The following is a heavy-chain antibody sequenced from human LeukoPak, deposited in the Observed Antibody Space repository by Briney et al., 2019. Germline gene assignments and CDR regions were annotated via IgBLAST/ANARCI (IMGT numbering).Heavy chain of an antibody. Sequence: SETLSLSCTVSGGSISSYYWSWLRQRAGKGLEWIGRIYTSGSTNYNPSLKSRVTISVDKSKNQFSLKLSSVTAADTAVYYCARETSSGYPYYFDYWGQGTLVTVSS. J-gene: IGHJ4*02. V-gene: IGHV4-4*07. CDR1: GGSISSYY. CDR2: IYTSGST. D-gene: IGHD3-22*01. CDR3: ARETSSGYPYYFDY.